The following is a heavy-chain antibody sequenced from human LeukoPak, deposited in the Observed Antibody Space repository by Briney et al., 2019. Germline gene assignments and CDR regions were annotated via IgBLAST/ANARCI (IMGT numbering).Heavy chain of an antibody. CDR1: GGSISSSSYY. CDR2: IYYSGST. D-gene: IGHD6-19*01. V-gene: IGHV4-39*01. CDR3: ARHVYSSGWYATN. J-gene: IGHJ4*02. Sequence: SETLSLTCTVCGGSISSSSYYWGWIRQPPGKGLEWIGSIYYSGSTYYNPSLKSRVTISVDTSMNQFSLKLSSVTAADTAVYYCARHVYSSGWYATNWGQGTLVTVSS.